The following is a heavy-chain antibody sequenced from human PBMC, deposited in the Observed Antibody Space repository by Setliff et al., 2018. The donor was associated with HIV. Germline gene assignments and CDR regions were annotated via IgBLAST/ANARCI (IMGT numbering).Heavy chain of an antibody. CDR2: IHSSGST. CDR1: GGSVNDFY. D-gene: IGHD2-21*02. CDR3: ATLDHSGGNFLAY. V-gene: IGHV4-4*09. J-gene: IGHJ4*02. Sequence: SETLSLSCTVSGGSVNDFYCNWIRQPPGKGPEWIGYIHSSGSTIYNPSLKSRITISLDTSKEQFSLELSSATAADTAVYYCATLDHSGGNFLAYWGQGSLVTVSS.